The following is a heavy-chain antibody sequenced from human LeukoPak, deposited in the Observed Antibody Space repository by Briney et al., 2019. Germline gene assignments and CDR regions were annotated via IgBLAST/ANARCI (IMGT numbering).Heavy chain of an antibody. CDR1: GGTFSSYA. J-gene: IGHJ4*02. D-gene: IGHD6-6*01. CDR3: ARGGEYSSLAALY. Sequence: SVKVSCKASGGTFSSYAISWVRQAPGQGLEWMGGIIPIFGTANYAQKLQGRVTITTDESTSTAYMELSSLRSEDTAVYYCARGGEYSSLAALYWGQGTLVTVSS. CDR2: IIPIFGTA. V-gene: IGHV1-69*05.